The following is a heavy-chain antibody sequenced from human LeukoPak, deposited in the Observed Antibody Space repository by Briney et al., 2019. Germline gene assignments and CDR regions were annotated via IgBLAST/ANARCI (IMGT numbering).Heavy chain of an antibody. J-gene: IGHJ4*02. V-gene: IGHV3-21*01. D-gene: IGHD2-21*01. CDR2: IGAFSFYV. Sequence: GRSLSLSCAASGFKFSDYSTNWVRHVPLEGRGCVASIGAFSFYVYYRNSGKGRFSDARDTAANSVYLQLDSLRDEDTALYFCARASYWFESIGHPQHYYFDYWGQGTMVVLSS. CDR3: ARASYWFESIGHPQHYYFDY. CDR1: GFKFSDYS.